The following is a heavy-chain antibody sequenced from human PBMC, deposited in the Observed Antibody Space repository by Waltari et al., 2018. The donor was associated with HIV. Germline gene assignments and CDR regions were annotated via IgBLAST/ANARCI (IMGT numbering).Heavy chain of an antibody. CDR3: ARGVVVTATGEGDGYYYGMDV. D-gene: IGHD2-21*02. CDR2: IIPIFGTA. Sequence: QVQLVQSGAEVKKPGSSVKVSCKASGGTFSSYAISWVRQAPGQGLEWMGGIIPIFGTANYAQKFQGRVTITADESTSTAYMELSSLRSEDTAVYYCARGVVVTATGEGDGYYYGMDVWGQGTTVTVSS. CDR1: GGTFSSYA. V-gene: IGHV1-69*01. J-gene: IGHJ6*02.